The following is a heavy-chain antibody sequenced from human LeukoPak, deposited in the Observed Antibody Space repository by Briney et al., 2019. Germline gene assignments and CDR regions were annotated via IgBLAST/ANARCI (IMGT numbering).Heavy chain of an antibody. V-gene: IGHV3-30*04. D-gene: IGHD3-22*01. J-gene: IGHJ6*03. CDR2: ISYDGSNE. CDR3: AKTKSSDSSGYYYVRNYYYYYMDV. CDR1: GFTFSSYV. Sequence: GGSLRLSCAASGFTFSSYVIHWVRQAPGKGLEWVAIISYDGSNEYYADSVKGRFTISRDNSKNTLYLQMNSLRAEDTAVYYCAKTKSSDSSGYYYVRNYYYYYMDVWGKGTTVTISS.